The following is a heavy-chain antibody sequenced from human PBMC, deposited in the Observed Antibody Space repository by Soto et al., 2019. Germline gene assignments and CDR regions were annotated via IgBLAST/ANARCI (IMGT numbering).Heavy chain of an antibody. V-gene: IGHV4-34*01. CDR3: ARGLNSSATFYHYYVMDV. J-gene: IGHJ6*02. D-gene: IGHD6-6*01. Sequence: SETLSLTCAVYGGSFRGYHWSWIRQPPGKGLEWIGEINHSGSTNYNPSLKSRVIISLETSKNQFSLILTSVTAADTAVYYCARGLNSSATFYHYYVMDVWGQGTTVSGSS. CDR2: INHSGST. CDR1: GGSFRGYH.